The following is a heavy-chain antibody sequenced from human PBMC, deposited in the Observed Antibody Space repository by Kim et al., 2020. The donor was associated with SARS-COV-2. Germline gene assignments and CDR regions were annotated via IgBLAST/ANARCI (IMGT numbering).Heavy chain of an antibody. CDR3: ASSTKEFFDY. V-gene: IGHV1-3*01. D-gene: IGHD3-10*01. J-gene: IGHJ4*02. CDR2: NT. Sequence: NTKYSQKFQGRVTITRDTSASTAYMELSSLRSEDTAVYYCASSTKEFFDYWGQGTLVTVSS.